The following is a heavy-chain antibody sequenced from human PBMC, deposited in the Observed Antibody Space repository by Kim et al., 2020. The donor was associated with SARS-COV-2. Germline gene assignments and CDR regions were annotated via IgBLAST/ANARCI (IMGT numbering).Heavy chain of an antibody. Sequence: DYAGSVKSRMTINADTSKNQFYLQLNSVSPEDTAVYYCARDTPGQKAYDIWGQGTMVTVSS. J-gene: IGHJ3*02. V-gene: IGHV6-1*01. CDR3: ARDTPGQKAYDI.